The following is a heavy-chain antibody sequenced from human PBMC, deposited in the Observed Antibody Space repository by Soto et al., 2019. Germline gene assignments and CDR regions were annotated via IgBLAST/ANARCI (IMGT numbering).Heavy chain of an antibody. CDR1: GCTFSSYA. V-gene: IGHV1-69*13. CDR2: IIPIFGTA. CDR3: ARKTVTTYYYYYGMDV. D-gene: IGHD4-17*01. Sequence: AVKVSCKASGCTFSSYAISWVRQAPGQGLEWMGGIIPIFGTANYAQKFQGRVTITADESTSTAYMELSSLRSEDTAVYYCARKTVTTYYYYYGMDVWGQGTTVTSP. J-gene: IGHJ6*02.